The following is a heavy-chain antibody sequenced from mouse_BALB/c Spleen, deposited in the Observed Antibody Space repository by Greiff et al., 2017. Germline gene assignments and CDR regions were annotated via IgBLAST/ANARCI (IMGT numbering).Heavy chain of an antibody. CDR1: GFTFSSYY. V-gene: IGHV5-6-2*01. Sequence: EVQGVESGGGLVKPGGSLKLSCAASGFTFSSYYMSWVRQTPEKRLELVAAINSNGGSTYYPDTVKGRFTISRDNAKNTLYLQMSSLKSEDTALYYCARHESYDAFAYWGQGTLVTVSA. CDR2: INSNGGST. J-gene: IGHJ3*01. CDR3: ARHESYDAFAY. D-gene: IGHD2-12*01.